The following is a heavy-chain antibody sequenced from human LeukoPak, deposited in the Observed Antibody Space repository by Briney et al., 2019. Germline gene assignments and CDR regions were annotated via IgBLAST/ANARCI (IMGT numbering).Heavy chain of an antibody. D-gene: IGHD3-10*01. CDR1: GLTLSSYD. CDR2: ISYDGSNK. V-gene: IGHV3-30-3*01. Sequence: GRSLRLSCAASGLTLSSYDMHWVRQAPGKALEWVAVISYDGSNKDYADSVKGRFTISRDNSKNTLDLQMNSLRAEDTAVYYCAKDRGVWAFDIWGQGTMVTVSS. CDR3: AKDRGVWAFDI. J-gene: IGHJ3*02.